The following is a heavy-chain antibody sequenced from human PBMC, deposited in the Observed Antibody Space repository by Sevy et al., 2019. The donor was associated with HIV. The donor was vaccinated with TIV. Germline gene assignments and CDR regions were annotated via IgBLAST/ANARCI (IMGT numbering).Heavy chain of an antibody. CDR3: ARWTMGITMIQGEFDS. CDR1: GGPISNSAYY. CDR2: IYYIGNT. D-gene: IGHD3-10*01. Sequence: SETLSLTCTVSGGPISNSAYYWGWIRQPPGKGLEWIGNIYYIGNTYYKPSLKSRVTISVDTSKNHFSLKLTSVTAADTAVYYCARWTMGITMIQGEFDSWGQGTLVTVSS. V-gene: IGHV4-39*02. J-gene: IGHJ5*01.